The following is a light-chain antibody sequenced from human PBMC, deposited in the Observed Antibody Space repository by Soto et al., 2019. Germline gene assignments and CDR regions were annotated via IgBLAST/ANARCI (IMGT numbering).Light chain of an antibody. V-gene: IGLV2-23*02. CDR2: EVS. CDR3: CSYETGGTDV. J-gene: IGLJ1*01. CDR1: SSDVGTYNL. Sequence: QSALTQPASVSGSPGQSITISCTGTSSDVGTYNLVSWYQQHPGKAPKLMIYEVSKRPSGDSNRFSGSKSDNTASLTISGLQAEDEADYYCCSYETGGTDVFGTGTKLTVL.